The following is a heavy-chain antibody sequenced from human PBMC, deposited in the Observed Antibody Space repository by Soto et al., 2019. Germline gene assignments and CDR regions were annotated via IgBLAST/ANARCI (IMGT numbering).Heavy chain of an antibody. J-gene: IGHJ4*02. V-gene: IGHV5-51*01. CDR3: ARLTYCGTECYFDY. CDR1: GYNFGTYN. Sequence: GESLKISCQVSGYNFGTYNIAWVRQMPGKGLEWMGIIFPPDSETRYSPSFQGQVTFSVDRPMNTAYLQWDSLEASDTAMYFCARLTYCGTECYFDYWGQGTLVTVS. CDR2: IFPPDSET. D-gene: IGHD2-21*01.